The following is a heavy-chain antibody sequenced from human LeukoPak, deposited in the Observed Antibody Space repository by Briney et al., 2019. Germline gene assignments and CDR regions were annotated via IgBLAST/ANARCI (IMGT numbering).Heavy chain of an antibody. CDR2: ISSSGST. CDR1: GDSISSGDYY. D-gene: IGHD3-22*01. V-gene: IGHV4-61*02. J-gene: IGHJ4*02. CDR3: ARAPHFFDTSGSRYYFDY. Sequence: SETLSLTCTVSGDSISSGDYYWSWIRQPAGRGLEWIGRISSSGSTNYNPSLKSRVTISVDTSKNQFSLNLSSVTAADTAVYFCARAPHFFDTSGSRYYFDYWGQGALVTVSS.